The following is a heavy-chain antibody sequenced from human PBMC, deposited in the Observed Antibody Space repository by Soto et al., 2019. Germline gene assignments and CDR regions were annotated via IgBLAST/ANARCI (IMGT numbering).Heavy chain of an antibody. CDR1: GGSISSYC. D-gene: IGHD6-19*01. Sequence: PLETLFLTCSVSGGSISSYCWSWIRKPTGKGLEWIGYIYYSGSTNYNPSLKSRVTISVDTSKNQFSLKLSSVTAADTAVYYCARAVVTTVAGNNWFDPWGQGTLVTVSS. J-gene: IGHJ5*02. V-gene: IGHV4-59*01. CDR3: ARAVVTTVAGNNWFDP. CDR2: IYYSGST.